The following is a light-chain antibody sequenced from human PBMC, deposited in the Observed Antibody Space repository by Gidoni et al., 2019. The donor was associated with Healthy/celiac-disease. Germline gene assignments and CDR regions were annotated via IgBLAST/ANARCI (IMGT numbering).Light chain of an antibody. CDR3: QQYNNWPPLT. CDR2: GAS. CDR1: QSVSSN. V-gene: IGKV3-15*01. J-gene: IGKJ4*01. Sequence: EIVMTQSPATLSVSPGERATLSCRASQSVSSNLAWYQQKPGQAPRLLIYGASTRATGIPARFSCIGSGTEFTLTISSLQSEDFAVYYCQQYNNWPPLTFGGXTKVEIK.